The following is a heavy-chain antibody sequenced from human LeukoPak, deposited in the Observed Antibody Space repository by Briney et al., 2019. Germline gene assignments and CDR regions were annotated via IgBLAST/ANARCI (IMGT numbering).Heavy chain of an antibody. CDR3: ARRSSRYFGSRSYRKYYFDY. CDR1: GGSISSYY. CDR2: IYYSGST. D-gene: IGHD3-10*01. V-gene: IGHV4-59*12. J-gene: IGHJ4*02. Sequence: SETLSLTCTVSGGSISSYYWSWIRQPPGKVLEWVGYIYYSGSTDYNPSLKSRVTISVDTSKNQFSLTLSSVTAADTAVYYCARRSSRYFGSRSYRKYYFDYWGQGTLVIVSS.